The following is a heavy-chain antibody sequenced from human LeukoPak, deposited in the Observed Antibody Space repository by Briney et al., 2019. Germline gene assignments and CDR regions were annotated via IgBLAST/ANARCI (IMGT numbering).Heavy chain of an antibody. J-gene: IGHJ4*02. D-gene: IGHD3-22*01. CDR3: GTLRGESSAVFGS. Sequence: SETLSLTCTVSGGSISSDYWRCIRQPPGKGLEWIGYIHDSGATNYNTSLKSRVPLPLDTSKNQFSLRLSAVNGGGQALYLLGTLRGESSAVFGSWGQGTLVTVSS. CDR2: IHDSGAT. V-gene: IGHV4-59*08. CDR1: GGSISSDY.